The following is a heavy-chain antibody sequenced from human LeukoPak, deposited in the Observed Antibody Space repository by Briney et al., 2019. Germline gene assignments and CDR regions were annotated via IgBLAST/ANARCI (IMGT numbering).Heavy chain of an antibody. CDR3: ARDLREDPYYFDY. D-gene: IGHD5/OR15-5a*01. Sequence: GGSLRLSCAASGFTFSSYSMNWVRQAPGKGLEWVSSISSSTNYIFYADSVKGRFTISRDNAKNSLYLKMNGLRAEDTAVYYCARDLREDPYYFDYWGQGTLVTVSS. V-gene: IGHV3-21*01. CDR1: GFTFSSYS. J-gene: IGHJ4*02. CDR2: ISSSTNYI.